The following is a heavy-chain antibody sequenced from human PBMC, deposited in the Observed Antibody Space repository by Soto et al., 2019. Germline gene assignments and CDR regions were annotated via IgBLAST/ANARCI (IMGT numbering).Heavy chain of an antibody. CDR2: IHSDGSST. D-gene: IGHD1-26*01. V-gene: IGHV3-74*01. J-gene: IGHJ3*01. CDR3: ARGQWGAFDL. CDR1: GFTFSYYW. Sequence: DVQLVESGGGSVQPGGSLSLSCAATGFTFSYYWMHWVRQAPGKGLVWVSRIHSDGSSTTDADSVKGRFTISRDNANNTLHLQMNSLRAEDTAVYYCARGQWGAFDLWGQGTMVTVAS.